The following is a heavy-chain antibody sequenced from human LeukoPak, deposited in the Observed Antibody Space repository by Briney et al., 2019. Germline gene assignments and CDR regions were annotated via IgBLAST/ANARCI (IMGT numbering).Heavy chain of an antibody. J-gene: IGHJ6*03. D-gene: IGHD3-10*01. CDR3: ARDRRGYGSGSYYYYYMDV. CDR2: ISSSSSYI. Sequence: GGSLRLSCAASGFTFSGHSLNWVRQAPGKGLEWVSSISSSSSYIYYVDSVKGRFTISRDNAKNSLYLQMNSLRAEDTSVYYCARDRRGYGSGSYYYYYMDVWGKGTTVTVSS. V-gene: IGHV3-21*06. CDR1: GFTFSGHS.